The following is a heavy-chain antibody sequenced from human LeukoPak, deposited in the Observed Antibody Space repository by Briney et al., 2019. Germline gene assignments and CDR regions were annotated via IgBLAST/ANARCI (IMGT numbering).Heavy chain of an antibody. CDR3: ARGIESYGDYGY. CDR1: GGSISGSY. D-gene: IGHD4-17*01. CDR2: MYNSGST. Sequence: SETLSLTXTVSGGSISGSYWSWIRQSPGKGLEWIAYMYNSGSTNYNPSLKSRVTISIDTSKNQFSLKLSSLTAADTAIYYCARGIESYGDYGYWGQGTLVTVSS. J-gene: IGHJ4*02. V-gene: IGHV4-59*01.